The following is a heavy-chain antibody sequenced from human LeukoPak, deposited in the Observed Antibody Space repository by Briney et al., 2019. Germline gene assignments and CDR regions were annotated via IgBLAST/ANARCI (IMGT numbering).Heavy chain of an antibody. CDR1: GFTFTSYA. J-gene: IGHJ5*02. CDR3: AKDRKNVVNWFDP. V-gene: IGHV3-23*01. D-gene: IGHD2-15*01. CDR2: ISYSGGTT. Sequence: TGGSLRLSCASSGFTFTSYAVSWVRQAPGKGLEWVSTISYSGGTTYHTDSVKGRFTISRDISKNTVYLQMNSLRAEDTAVYYCAKDRKNVVNWFDPWGQGTLVTVSS.